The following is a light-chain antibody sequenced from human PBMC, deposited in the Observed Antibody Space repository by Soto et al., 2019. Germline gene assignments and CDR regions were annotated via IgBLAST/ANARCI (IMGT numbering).Light chain of an antibody. Sequence: DLQMTQSPSSLSASVGDRVTIACRASQNVRSYLNWYQQRPGKAPKLLIYKASTLKSGVPSRFSGSGSGTEFTLTISSLQPDDFATYYCQHYNSYSEAFGQGTKVDI. CDR2: KAS. V-gene: IGKV1-5*03. J-gene: IGKJ1*01. CDR3: QHYNSYSEA. CDR1: QNVRSY.